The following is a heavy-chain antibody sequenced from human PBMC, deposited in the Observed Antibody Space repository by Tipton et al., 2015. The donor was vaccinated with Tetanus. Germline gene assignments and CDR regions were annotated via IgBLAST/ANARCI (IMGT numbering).Heavy chain of an antibody. Sequence: LRLSCGVSGGSFSGNYWSWIRQPPGKGLEWIGEINHRGGTMYNPSLKSRVTISGDTSKNQFSLNLTSVTAADTAVYYCASGSTLDFWGQGTLVTVSS. CDR3: ASGSTLDF. J-gene: IGHJ4*02. V-gene: IGHV4-34*01. CDR1: GGSFSGNY. CDR2: INHRGGT.